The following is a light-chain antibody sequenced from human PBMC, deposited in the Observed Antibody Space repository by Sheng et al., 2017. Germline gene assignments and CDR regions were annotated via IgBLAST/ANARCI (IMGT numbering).Light chain of an antibody. CDR3: QQRSNWPPVT. CDR1: QSVSSY. J-gene: IGKJ4*01. Sequence: EIVLTQSPATLSLSPGERATLSCRASQSVSSYLAWYQQKPGQAPRLLIYDASNRATGIPARFSGSGSGTDFTLTISSLEPEDSAVYYCQQRSNWPPVTFGGGTKVEI. CDR2: DAS. V-gene: IGKV3-11*01.